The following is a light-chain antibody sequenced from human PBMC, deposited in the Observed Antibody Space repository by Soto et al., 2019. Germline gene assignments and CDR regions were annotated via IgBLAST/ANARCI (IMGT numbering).Light chain of an antibody. Sequence: DVQMTESPSAVSASVGDRVNRTCRASRGISNYLAWFQQKPGKVPRRLIYTTSTLQSGVPSRFCGSRSGTECTLTISSLQPDDIATYYCLQHNSYPRTFGGGTKVDIK. V-gene: IGKV1-17*03. CDR2: TTS. CDR3: LQHNSYPRT. CDR1: RGISNY. J-gene: IGKJ4*01.